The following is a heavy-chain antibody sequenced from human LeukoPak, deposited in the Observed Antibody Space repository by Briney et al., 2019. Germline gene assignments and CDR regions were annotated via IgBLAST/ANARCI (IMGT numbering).Heavy chain of an antibody. CDR2: IYTSGST. CDR1: GGSISSYY. D-gene: IGHD3-22*01. Sequence: PSETLSLTCTVSGGSISSYYWSWIRQPAGKGLEWIGRIYTSGSTNYNPSLKSRVTMSVDTSKNQFSLKLSSVTAADTAVYYCAKSGGPDYYDSSAFDIWGQGTMVTVSS. CDR3: AKSGGPDYYDSSAFDI. V-gene: IGHV4-4*07. J-gene: IGHJ3*02.